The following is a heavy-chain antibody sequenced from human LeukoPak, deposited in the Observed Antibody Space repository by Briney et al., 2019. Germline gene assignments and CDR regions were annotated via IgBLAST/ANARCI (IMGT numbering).Heavy chain of an antibody. V-gene: IGHV4-34*01. CDR1: GGSFSGYY. CDR3: ARRGRSSSWYARGAFDI. D-gene: IGHD6-13*01. CDR2: INHSGST. J-gene: IGHJ3*02. Sequence: SETLSLTCAVYGGSFSGYYWSWIRQPPGKGLEWIGDINHSGSTNYNPSLKSRVTISVDTSKNQFSLKLSSVTAADTAVYYCARRGRSSSWYARGAFDIWGQGTMVTVSS.